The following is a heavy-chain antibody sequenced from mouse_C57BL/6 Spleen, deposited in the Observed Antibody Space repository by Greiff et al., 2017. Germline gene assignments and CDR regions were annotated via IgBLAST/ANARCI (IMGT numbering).Heavy chain of an antibody. D-gene: IGHD2-14*01. J-gene: IGHJ3*01. V-gene: IGHV5-9-1*02. CDR3: TRDWYDGFAY. CDR2: ISSGGDYI. Sequence: EVKLVESGEGLVKPGGSLKLSCAASGFTFSSYAMSWVRQTPEKRLEWVAYISSGGDYIYYADTVKGRFTISRGNARNTLYLQMSSLKSEDTGMYYCTRDWYDGFAYWGQGTLVTVSA. CDR1: GFTFSSYA.